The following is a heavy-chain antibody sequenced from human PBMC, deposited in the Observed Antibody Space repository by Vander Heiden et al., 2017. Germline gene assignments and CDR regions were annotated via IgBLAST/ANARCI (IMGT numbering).Heavy chain of an antibody. V-gene: IGHV3-30*03. J-gene: IGHJ4*02. CDR1: GFTFSSYG. D-gene: IGHD3-22*01. Sequence: QVQLVESGGGVVQPGRSLRLSCAASGFTFSSYGRHWVRQAPDKGLEWVAVISYDGSNKYYADSVKGRFTISRDNSKNTLYLQMNSLRAEDTAVYYCARLPSYDSRNYWGQGTLVTVSS. CDR3: ARLPSYDSRNY. CDR2: ISYDGSNK.